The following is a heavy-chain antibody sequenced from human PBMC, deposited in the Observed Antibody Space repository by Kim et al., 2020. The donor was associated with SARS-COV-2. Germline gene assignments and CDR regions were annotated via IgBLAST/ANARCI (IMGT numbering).Heavy chain of an antibody. CDR2: INHSGST. V-gene: IGHV4-34*01. D-gene: IGHD3-22*01. CDR3: ARGQDYYDSSGYYLCYFDY. J-gene: IGHJ4*03. CDR1: GGSFSGYY. Sequence: SQTLSLTCAVYGGSFSGYYWSWIRQPPGKGLEWIGEINHSGSTNYNPSLKSRVTISVDTSKNQFSLKLSSVTAADTAVYYCARGQDYYDSSGYYLCYFDY.